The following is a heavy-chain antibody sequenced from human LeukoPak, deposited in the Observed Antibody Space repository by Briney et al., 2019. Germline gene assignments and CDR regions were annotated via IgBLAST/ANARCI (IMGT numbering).Heavy chain of an antibody. CDR3: ARGADHGGSYYPD. D-gene: IGHD3-10*01. Sequence: PGGSLRLSCAASGFGFSNSWMYWVRQGPGKGPVWVSRMKTDGTRIEYADSVKGRFTISRDNAKNTLFLQMSSLRVEDTAVYYCARGADHGGSYYPDWGQGTRVTVSS. V-gene: IGHV3-74*01. J-gene: IGHJ4*02. CDR1: GFGFSNSW. CDR2: MKTDGTRI.